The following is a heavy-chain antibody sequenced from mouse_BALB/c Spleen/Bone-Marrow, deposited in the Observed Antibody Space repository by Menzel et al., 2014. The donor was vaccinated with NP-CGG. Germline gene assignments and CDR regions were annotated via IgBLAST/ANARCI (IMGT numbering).Heavy chain of an antibody. J-gene: IGHJ2*01. V-gene: IGHV1-9*01. CDR2: ILPGSGST. D-gene: IGHD1-1*01. CDR1: GYTFSSYW. CDR3: ARKDYYGSSYGDY. Sequence: QVQLQQSGAELMKPGASVKISCKATGYTFSSYWIEWVKQRPGHGLEWIGEILPGSGSTNYNEKFKGKATFTADTSSNTAYMQLSSLTSEDSAVYYCARKDYYGSSYGDYWGQGTTLTVSS.